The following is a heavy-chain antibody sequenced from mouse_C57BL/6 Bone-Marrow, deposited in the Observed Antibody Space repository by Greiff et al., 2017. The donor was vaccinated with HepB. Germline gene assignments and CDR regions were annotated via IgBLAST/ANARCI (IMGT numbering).Heavy chain of an antibody. CDR2: IDPSDSYT. J-gene: IGHJ4*01. V-gene: IGHV1-59*01. Sequence: QVQLQQPGAELVRPGTSVKLSCKASGYTFTSYWMHWVKQRPGQGLEWIGVIDPSDSYTNYNQKFKGKATLTVDTSSSTAYMQLSSLTSEDSAVYYCARPYGNYEAMDYWGQGTSVTVSS. CDR3: ARPYGNYEAMDY. CDR1: GYTFTSYW. D-gene: IGHD2-1*01.